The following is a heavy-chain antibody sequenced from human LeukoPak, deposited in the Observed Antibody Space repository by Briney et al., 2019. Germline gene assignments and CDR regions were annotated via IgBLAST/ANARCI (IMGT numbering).Heavy chain of an antibody. CDR2: FHNSGTS. V-gene: IGHV4-59*01. CDR1: GGSISSYY. Sequence: SETLSLTCTASGGSISSYYWSWIRQPPGKGLGWIGYFHNSGTSTYNPSLKSRVTISADTSKNQFSLKLNSLTTADTAVYYCTRGAGWLIDYWGQGILVTVSS. D-gene: IGHD3-16*01. CDR3: TRGAGWLIDY. J-gene: IGHJ4*02.